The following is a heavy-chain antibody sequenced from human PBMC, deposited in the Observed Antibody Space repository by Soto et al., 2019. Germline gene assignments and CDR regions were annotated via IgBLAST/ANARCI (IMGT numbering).Heavy chain of an antibody. CDR1: GSTFSTYA. CDR2: IIPIFGTA. Sequence: SVKVPCRASGSTFSTYAITGVGQAPRQGLEWMGGIIPIFGTANYAQKFQGRVTITADESTSTAYMELSSLRSEDTAVYYCARDRRLNYYGSGTRGQNWFDPWGQGTLVTV. J-gene: IGHJ5*02. CDR3: ARDRRLNYYGSGTRGQNWFDP. D-gene: IGHD3-10*01. V-gene: IGHV1-69*13.